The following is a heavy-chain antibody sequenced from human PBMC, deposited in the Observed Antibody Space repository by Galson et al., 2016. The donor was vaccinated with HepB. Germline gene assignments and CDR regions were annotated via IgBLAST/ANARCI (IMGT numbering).Heavy chain of an antibody. J-gene: IGHJ4*02. Sequence: SLRLSCAASGFTFNNYAMIWVRQAPGKGLEWVSSISGSGGRAFYADSVKGRFTISRDSTRNMLHLQMDTLRVEETAVYYCGKGEGEDGAGNFPESWGQGARVTVSS. D-gene: IGHD3-10*01. V-gene: IGHV3-23*01. CDR1: GFTFNNYA. CDR2: ISGSGGRA. CDR3: GKGEGEDGAGNFPES.